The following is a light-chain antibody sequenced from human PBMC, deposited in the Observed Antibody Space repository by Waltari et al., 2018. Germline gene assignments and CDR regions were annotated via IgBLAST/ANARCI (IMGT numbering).Light chain of an antibody. Sequence: EIVLTQSPGTLSLSPGERATLSCRASQSVSSSYLAWYQQKPGQAPRLRIYGASSMATGITDRFSGSGSGTDFTLTISRLEPEDFAVYYCQQYGSSPITFGQGTRLEIK. CDR2: GAS. CDR3: QQYGSSPIT. J-gene: IGKJ5*01. CDR1: QSVSSSY. V-gene: IGKV3-20*01.